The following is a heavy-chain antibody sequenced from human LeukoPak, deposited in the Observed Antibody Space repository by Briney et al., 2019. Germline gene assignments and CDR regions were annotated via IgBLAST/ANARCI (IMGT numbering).Heavy chain of an antibody. J-gene: IGHJ4*02. Sequence: GGSLRLSCAASGFTFSDYYMSWIRQAPGKGLEWVSYISSSGSTIYYADSVKGRFTISRDNAKNSLYLQMNSLRAEDTAVYYCAKDSGSYPRPNYFDYWGQGTLVTVSS. CDR3: AKDSGSYPRPNYFDY. CDR1: GFTFSDYY. D-gene: IGHD1-26*01. CDR2: ISSSGSTI. V-gene: IGHV3-11*01.